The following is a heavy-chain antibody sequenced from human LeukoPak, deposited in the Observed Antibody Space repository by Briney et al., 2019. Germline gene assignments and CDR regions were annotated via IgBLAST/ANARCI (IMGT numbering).Heavy chain of an antibody. V-gene: IGHV3-48*03. CDR3: ARSNGYNLLGLFDY. D-gene: IGHD5-24*01. Sequence: PGGSLRLSCAASGFTFSSYEMNWVRQAPGQGLEWVSYISSYGSTIYYDNSVKGRFTISRDNAKNSLYLQMNSLRAEDTAVYYCARSNGYNLLGLFDYWGQGTLLTVSA. J-gene: IGHJ4*02. CDR1: GFTFSSYE. CDR2: ISSYGSTI.